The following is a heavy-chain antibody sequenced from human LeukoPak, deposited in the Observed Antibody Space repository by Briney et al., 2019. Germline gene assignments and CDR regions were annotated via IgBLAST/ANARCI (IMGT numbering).Heavy chain of an antibody. D-gene: IGHD2-15*01. CDR2: IQQDGSEK. CDR1: GFIFRNYW. J-gene: IGHJ6*02. Sequence: GGSLRLSCAASGFIFRNYWMSWVRQAPGKGLEWVANIQQDGSEKSYVDSVKGRFTISRDNSKNTLYLQMNSLRAEDTAVYYCAKFVGRPYYYGMDVWGQGTTVTVSS. V-gene: IGHV3-7*03. CDR3: AKFVGRPYYYGMDV.